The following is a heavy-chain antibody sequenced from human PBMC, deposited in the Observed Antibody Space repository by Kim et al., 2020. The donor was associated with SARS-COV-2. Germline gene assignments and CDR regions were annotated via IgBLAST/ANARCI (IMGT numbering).Heavy chain of an antibody. CDR1: GDSISRYD. Sequence: SETLSLTCSVSGDSISRYDWSWIRQPPGKGPEYIVYMFDSGTTNYNPSLKSRVRMSVDTSRNEVSLKLTSATAADTAVYYCATLGDFYDRTAYYPQYWGQGILVTVSS. V-gene: IGHV4-59*01. CDR3: ATLGDFYDRTAYYPQY. J-gene: IGHJ4*02. D-gene: IGHD3-22*01. CDR2: MFDSGTT.